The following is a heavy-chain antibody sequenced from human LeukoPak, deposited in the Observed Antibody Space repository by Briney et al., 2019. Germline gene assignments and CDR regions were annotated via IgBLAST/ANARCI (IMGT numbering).Heavy chain of an antibody. Sequence: PSETLSLTCTVSGGSISSYYWSWIRQPPGRGLEWIGYIYYSGSTNYNPSLKSRVTISVDTSKNQFSLKLSSVTAADTAVYYCARSYDRPYYFDYWGQGTLVTVSS. CDR3: ARSYDRPYYFDY. D-gene: IGHD3-22*01. J-gene: IGHJ4*02. CDR1: GGSISSYY. V-gene: IGHV4-59*01. CDR2: IYYSGST.